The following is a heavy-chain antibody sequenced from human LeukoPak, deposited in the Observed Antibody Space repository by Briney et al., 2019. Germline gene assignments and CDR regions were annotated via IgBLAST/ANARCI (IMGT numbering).Heavy chain of an antibody. D-gene: IGHD2-15*01. J-gene: IGHJ4*02. CDR2: IWHDGKNK. Sequence: GGSLRLSCAASGFTFRSHGMHWVRQAPGKGLEWVAVIWHDGKNKYYADSVKGRFTISRDNSKNTLYLQMDSLRAEDTAVYYCARDRGSNDPIDYWGQGTLVTVSS. V-gene: IGHV3-33*01. CDR3: ARDRGSNDPIDY. CDR1: GFTFRSHG.